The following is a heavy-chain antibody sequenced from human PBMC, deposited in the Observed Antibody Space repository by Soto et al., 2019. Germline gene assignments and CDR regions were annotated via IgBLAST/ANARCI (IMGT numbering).Heavy chain of an antibody. D-gene: IGHD3-16*02. J-gene: IGHJ4*02. CDR2: IYWDDDK. CDR1: GFSLSTSGVG. Sequence: SGPTLVNPTQTLTLTCTFSGFSLSTSGVGVGWIRQPPGKALEWLALIYWDDDKRYSPSLKSRLTITKDTSKNQVVLTMTNMEPVDTATYYCAHSRMVTFGGVIVQASYYFDYWGQGTLVTVSS. V-gene: IGHV2-5*02. CDR3: AHSRMVTFGGVIVQASYYFDY.